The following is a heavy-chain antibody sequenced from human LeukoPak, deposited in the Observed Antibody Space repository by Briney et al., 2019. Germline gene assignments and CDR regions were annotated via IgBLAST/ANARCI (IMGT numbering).Heavy chain of an antibody. CDR3: ARDPYSSSSNYYYYGMDV. CDR1: GGSISSSSYY. CDR2: IYYSGST. V-gene: IGHV4-61*01. Sequence: SETLSLTCTVSGGSISSSSYYWGWIRQPPGKGLVWIGYIYYSGSTNYNPSLKSRVTISVDTSKDQFSLKLSSVTAADTAVYYCARDPYSSSSNYYYYGMDVWGQGTTVTVSS. J-gene: IGHJ6*02. D-gene: IGHD6-6*01.